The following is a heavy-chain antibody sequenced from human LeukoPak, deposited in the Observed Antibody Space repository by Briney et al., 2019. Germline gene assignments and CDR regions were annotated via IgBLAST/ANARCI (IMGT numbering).Heavy chain of an antibody. CDR2: ISSSGST. J-gene: IGHJ6*03. CDR1: GDSISSGDYY. D-gene: IGHD2-21*01. CDR3: ASQVINYYYYYMDV. Sequence: SETLSLTCTVSGDSISSGDYYWSWIRQPAGKGLEWIGRISSSGSTNYNPSLKSRVTISVDTSKNQFSLKLSSVTAADTAVYYCASQVINYYYYYMDVWGKGTTVTVSS. V-gene: IGHV4-61*02.